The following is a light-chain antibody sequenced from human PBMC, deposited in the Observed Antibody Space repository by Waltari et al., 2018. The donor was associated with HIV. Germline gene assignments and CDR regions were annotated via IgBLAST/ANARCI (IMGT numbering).Light chain of an antibody. CDR2: RNN. CDR3: TTWDDSLSGPV. Sequence: QSVLTQPPSASGTPGQRVTISCSGSSSHIGGNFVFWYQQFPGTAPKLLIYRNNQRPSGVPDRFSGSKAGTSASLAISGLRSEDEADYYCTTWDDSLSGPVFGGGTKLTVL. CDR1: SSHIGGNF. J-gene: IGLJ2*01. V-gene: IGLV1-47*01.